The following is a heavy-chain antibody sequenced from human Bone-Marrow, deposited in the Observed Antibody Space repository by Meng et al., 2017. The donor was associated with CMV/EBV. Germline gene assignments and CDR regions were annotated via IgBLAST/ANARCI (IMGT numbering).Heavy chain of an antibody. CDR3: ARLTAQTGTTLFDY. CDR1: GYTFTGYY. Sequence: SVKVSCKASGYTFTGYYMHWVRQAPGQGLEWMGRIIPILGIANYAQKFQGRVTITADKSTSTAYMELSSLRSEDTAVYYCARLTAQTGTTLFDYWGQGTLVTVSS. J-gene: IGHJ4*02. D-gene: IGHD1-7*01. V-gene: IGHV1-69*02. CDR2: IIPILGIA.